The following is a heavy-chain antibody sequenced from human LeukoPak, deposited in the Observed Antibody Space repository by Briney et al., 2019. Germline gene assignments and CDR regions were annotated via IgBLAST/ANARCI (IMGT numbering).Heavy chain of an antibody. J-gene: IGHJ5*01. V-gene: IGHV1-69*13. Sequence: SVKVSCKASGGPFSSYGLTWVRQAPRQGLEWMGGIIPVLGTADYAQKFQGRVTMTADVPTSTAYMVLSGLKSDDTAIYYCATIGETYTLKGWFDSWGQGTLVTVSS. D-gene: IGHD3-16*01. CDR2: IIPVLGTA. CDR1: GGPFSSYG. CDR3: ATIGETYTLKGWFDS.